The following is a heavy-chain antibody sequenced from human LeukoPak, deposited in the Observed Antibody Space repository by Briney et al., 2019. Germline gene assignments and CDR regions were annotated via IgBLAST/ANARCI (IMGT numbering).Heavy chain of an antibody. CDR2: INHSGST. V-gene: IGHV4-34*01. J-gene: IGHJ4*02. D-gene: IGHD3-10*01. CDR3: ASHFGDY. Sequence: PSEILSLTCTVSGGPISSYYWSWIRQPPGKGLEWIGEINHSGSTNYNPSLKSRVTISVDTSKNQFSPKLGSVTAADTAVYYCASHFGDYWGQGTLVTVSS. CDR1: GGPISSYY.